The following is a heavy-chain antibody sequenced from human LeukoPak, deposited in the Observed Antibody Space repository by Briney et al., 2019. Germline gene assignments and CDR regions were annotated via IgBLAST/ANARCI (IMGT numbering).Heavy chain of an antibody. CDR2: IKGDGSVK. J-gene: IGHJ3*02. CDR3: ARWDAYCSGGTCYFGGFAFDI. D-gene: IGHD2-15*01. Sequence: PGGSLRLSCAASGFTFSIYWMSWVRQAPGKGLGWVASIKGDGSVKHSLDSVKGRFTISRDSAKNSLYLQMNSLRAEDTAVYYCARWDAYCSGGTCYFGGFAFDIWGQGTMVTVSS. CDR1: GFTFSIYW. V-gene: IGHV3-7*01.